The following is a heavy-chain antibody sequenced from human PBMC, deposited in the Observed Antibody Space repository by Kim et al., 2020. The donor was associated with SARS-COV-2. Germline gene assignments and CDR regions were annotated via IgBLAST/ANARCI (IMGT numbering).Heavy chain of an antibody. CDR2: ISGSGGST. V-gene: IGHV3-23*01. D-gene: IGHD3-3*01. J-gene: IGHJ5*01. CDR1: GFTFSNYA. Sequence: GWSLRLSCAASGFTFSNYAVSWVRQTPGKGLEWVSTISGSGGSTYYADSVKGRFTISRDNSKNTLYLQMSSLRAEDTAVYFCAKDPFYDFWSGYYFDYWG. CDR3: AKDPFYDFWSGYYFDY.